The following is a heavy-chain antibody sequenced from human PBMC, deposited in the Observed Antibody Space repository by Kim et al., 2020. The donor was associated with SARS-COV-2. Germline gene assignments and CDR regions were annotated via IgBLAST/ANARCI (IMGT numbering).Heavy chain of an antibody. Sequence: SETLSLTCTVSGGSISSYYWSWIRQPPGKGLEWIGYIYYSGSTNYNPSLKSRVTISVDTSKNQFSLKLSSVTAADTAVYYCARVFTSWNGYYFDYWGQGTLVTVSS. CDR2: IYYSGST. V-gene: IGHV4-59*13. CDR1: GGSISSYY. J-gene: IGHJ4*02. CDR3: ARVFTSWNGYYFDY. D-gene: IGHD2-2*01.